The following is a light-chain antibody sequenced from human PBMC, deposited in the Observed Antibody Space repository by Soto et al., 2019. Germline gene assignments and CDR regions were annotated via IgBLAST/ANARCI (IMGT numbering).Light chain of an antibody. CDR3: QQYKNWPPLT. Sequence: EIVMTQSPATLSVSPGETTTLSCRPSKSGSYNLAWYQQKPGQGPRLLIYGAFTRATGIPARFSGSGSGTEFTLTISSLQSEDFAVYYCQQYKNWPPLTFGGGTKVEIK. CDR1: KSGSYN. J-gene: IGKJ4*01. V-gene: IGKV3-15*01. CDR2: GAF.